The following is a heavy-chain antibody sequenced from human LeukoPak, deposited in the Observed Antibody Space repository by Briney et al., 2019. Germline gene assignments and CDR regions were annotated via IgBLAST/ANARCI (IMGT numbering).Heavy chain of an antibody. D-gene: IGHD6-13*01. J-gene: IGHJ4*02. CDR1: GFTFTSYA. Sequence: SGGSLRLSCAASGFTFTSYAFHWVRQAPGKGLEWVALISFDGSNKYYADSVKGRFTISRDNSKNTHYLQMNSLRTEDTAVYYCARSVSEYSSIWYMEIDYWGRGTLVTVSP. CDR2: ISFDGSNK. V-gene: IGHV3-30-3*01. CDR3: ARSVSEYSSIWYMEIDY.